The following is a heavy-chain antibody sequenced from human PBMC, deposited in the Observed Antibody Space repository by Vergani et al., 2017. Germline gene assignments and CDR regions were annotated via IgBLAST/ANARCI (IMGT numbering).Heavy chain of an antibody. CDR1: GFTVSSYG. J-gene: IGHJ4*02. V-gene: IGHV3-30*18. CDR2: ISYDGSNK. CDR3: ANAEYSSSPGNYFAY. Sequence: QVQLVESGGGVVQPGRSLRLSCAASGFTVSSYGMHWVRQAPGKWLDWVAVISYDGSNKYYADSVKGRFTISRDNSKNTLYRQMNSLRADDTAVYYCANAEYSSSPGNYFAYWGQGTRVTVSS. D-gene: IGHD6-6*01.